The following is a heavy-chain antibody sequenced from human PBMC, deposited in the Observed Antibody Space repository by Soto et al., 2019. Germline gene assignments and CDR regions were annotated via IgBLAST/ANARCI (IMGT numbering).Heavy chain of an antibody. CDR3: ASGRGYSYGSFDY. Sequence: SDTLSLTCTVSGCSISSYYWSWIRQPPGKGLEWIGHIYYSGSTNYNPSLKSRVTISVDTSKNQFSLKLSSVTAADTAVYYCASGRGYSYGSFDYWGQGTLLTVS. CDR2: IYYSGST. D-gene: IGHD5-18*01. V-gene: IGHV4-59*01. J-gene: IGHJ4*02. CDR1: GCSISSYY.